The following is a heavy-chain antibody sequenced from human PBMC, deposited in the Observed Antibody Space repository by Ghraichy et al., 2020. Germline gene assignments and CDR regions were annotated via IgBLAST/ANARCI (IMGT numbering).Heavy chain of an antibody. D-gene: IGHD5-18*01. CDR3: ARDRWVGGTVMVNDMDV. J-gene: IGHJ6*02. Sequence: GESLNISCAASGFIFSSYALHWVRQAPGKGLEWVAVMSYDESNKYYADSVKGRFTISRDNSKNTLYLHMNSLRAEDTAVYFCARDRWVGGTVMVNDMDVWGQGTTVTVSS. CDR2: MSYDESNK. CDR1: GFIFSSYA. V-gene: IGHV3-30*04.